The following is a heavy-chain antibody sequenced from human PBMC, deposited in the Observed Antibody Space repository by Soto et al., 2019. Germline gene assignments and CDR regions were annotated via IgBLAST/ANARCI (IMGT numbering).Heavy chain of an antibody. Sequence: SETLSLTCAVSGGSISSGGYSWSWLRQPPGKGLEWIGYIYHSGSTYYNPSLKSRVTISVDRSKNQFSLMLSSVTAADTAVYYCAKAGDYDSSGYFDYWGQGTLVTVSS. V-gene: IGHV4-30-2*01. CDR1: GGSISSGGYS. CDR2: IYHSGST. J-gene: IGHJ4*02. D-gene: IGHD3-22*01. CDR3: AKAGDYDSSGYFDY.